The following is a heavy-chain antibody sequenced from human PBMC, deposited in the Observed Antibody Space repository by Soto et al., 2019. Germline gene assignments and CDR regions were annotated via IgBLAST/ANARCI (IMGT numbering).Heavy chain of an antibody. CDR2: MYYSGST. Sequence: SETLSLTCTGSGGSISSSSYYWGWIRQPPGKGLEWIGRMYYSGSTYYNPSLKSRVTISVDTSKNQFSLKLSSVTAADTAVYYCARPMYSSSWYNWFDPWGQGTLVTVSS. V-gene: IGHV4-39*01. CDR1: GGSISSSSYY. CDR3: ARPMYSSSWYNWFDP. D-gene: IGHD6-13*01. J-gene: IGHJ5*02.